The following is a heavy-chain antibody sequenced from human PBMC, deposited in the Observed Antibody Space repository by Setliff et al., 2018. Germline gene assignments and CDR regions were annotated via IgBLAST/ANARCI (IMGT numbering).Heavy chain of an antibody. D-gene: IGHD2-2*01. CDR1: GYSFTSHW. V-gene: IGHV5-51*01. Sequence: GESLTISCKGSGYSFTSHWIGWVRQMPGKGLEWMGIIYPRDSDTRYSPSFQGQVTISADKSISTAYLQWRSLKASDTAIYYCTRHEDRNKCTSSSCYRENDAFDVWGQGAMVTVSS. CDR2: IYPRDSDT. J-gene: IGHJ3*01. CDR3: TRHEDRNKCTSSSCYRENDAFDV.